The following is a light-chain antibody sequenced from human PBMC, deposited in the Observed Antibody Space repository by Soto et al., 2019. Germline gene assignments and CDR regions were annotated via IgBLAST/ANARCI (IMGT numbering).Light chain of an antibody. Sequence: QSVLTQPPSVSGSPGQRVTISCTGSSSNIGAGYDVHWYQQLPGTAPKLLIYGNSNRPSGVPDRFSGSKSGTSASLAITGLQAEDEADYYCQSYDSSLSGYVFVTGTTLNVL. CDR3: QSYDSSLSGYV. J-gene: IGLJ1*01. CDR1: SSNIGAGYD. CDR2: GNS. V-gene: IGLV1-40*01.